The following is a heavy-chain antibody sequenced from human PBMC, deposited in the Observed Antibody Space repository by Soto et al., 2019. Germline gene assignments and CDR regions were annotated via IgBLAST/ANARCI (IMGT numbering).Heavy chain of an antibody. CDR1: GGTLSSYA. CDR3: ARDDRGYSGYDLDYYGMDV. CDR2: IIPIFGTA. J-gene: IGHJ6*02. V-gene: IGHV1-69*06. Sequence: SAKVSCKASGGTLSSYAISWVRQAPVQGLEWMGGIIPIFGTANYAQKYQGRVTITADKSTSTAYMELSSLRSEDTAVYYCARDDRGYSGYDLDYYGMDVWGQGTTVTVYS. D-gene: IGHD5-12*01.